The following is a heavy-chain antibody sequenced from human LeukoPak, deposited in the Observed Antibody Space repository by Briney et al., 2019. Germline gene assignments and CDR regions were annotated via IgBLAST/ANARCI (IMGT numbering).Heavy chain of an antibody. D-gene: IGHD3-16*02. CDR3: AREQPQYMITFGGVIAYGMDV. CDR2: ISYDGSNK. Sequence: PGGSLRLSCAASGFTFSSYGMHWVRQAPGKGLEWVAVISYDGSNKYYADSVKGRFTISRDNAKNSLYLQMNSLRAEDTAVYYCAREQPQYMITFGGVIAYGMDVWGQGTTVTVSS. V-gene: IGHV3-30*03. J-gene: IGHJ6*02. CDR1: GFTFSSYG.